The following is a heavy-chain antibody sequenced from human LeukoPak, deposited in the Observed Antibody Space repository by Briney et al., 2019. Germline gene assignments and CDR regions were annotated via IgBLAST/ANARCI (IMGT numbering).Heavy chain of an antibody. CDR3: AREVYDIFSSYYSYMDV. D-gene: IGHD3-9*01. J-gene: IGHJ6*03. Sequence: ASAKVSCKASGYTFTSNGISWVRQAPGQGLEWMGWISAYNGNTNYAQKLQGRVTMTTDTSTSTAYMELRSLRSDDTAVYYCAREVYDIFSSYYSYMDVWGKGTTVTVSS. V-gene: IGHV1-18*01. CDR1: GYTFTSNG. CDR2: ISAYNGNT.